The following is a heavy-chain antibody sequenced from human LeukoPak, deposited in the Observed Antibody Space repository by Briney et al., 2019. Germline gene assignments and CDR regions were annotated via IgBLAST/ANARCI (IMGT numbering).Heavy chain of an antibody. Sequence: SETLSLTCTVSGGSISSYYWSWIRQPPGKGLEWIGYIYYSGSTYYNPSLKSRVTISVDTSKNQFSLKLSSVTAADTAVYYCARRTTNGDAFDIWGQGTMVTVSS. D-gene: IGHD2-8*01. CDR1: GGSISSYY. CDR2: IYYSGST. J-gene: IGHJ3*02. CDR3: ARRTTNGDAFDI. V-gene: IGHV4-59*08.